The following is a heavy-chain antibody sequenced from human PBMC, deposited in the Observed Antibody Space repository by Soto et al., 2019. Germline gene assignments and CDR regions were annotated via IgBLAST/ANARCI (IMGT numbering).Heavy chain of an antibody. CDR3: TKDGKRVRGPDY. CDR1: GLTFSSYS. Sequence: PGGPLRLSCAASGLTFSSYSMNWVRQAPGKGLEGVSSISSSGSYIYYADSVKGRCTISRDNSKSTLYLQMNSLRVDDTAVYYCTKDGKRVRGPDYWGQGALVTISS. CDR2: ISSSGSYI. J-gene: IGHJ4*02. V-gene: IGHV3-21*04. D-gene: IGHD3-10*01.